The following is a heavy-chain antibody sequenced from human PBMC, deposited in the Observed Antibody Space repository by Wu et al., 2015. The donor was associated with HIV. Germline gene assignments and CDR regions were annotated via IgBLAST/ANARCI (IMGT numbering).Heavy chain of an antibody. D-gene: IGHD6-19*01. CDR2: IIPIFGTA. V-gene: IGHV1-69*01. J-gene: IGHJ6*03. CDR3: ASGTGAHSPGIAVALDRLYYYMDV. CDR1: GGTFSSYA. Sequence: QVQLVQSGAEVKKPGSSVKVSCKASGGTFSSYAISWVRQAPGQGLEWMGGIIPIFGTANYAQKFQGRVTITADESTSTAYMELSSLRSEDTAVYYCASGTGAHSPGIAVALDRLYYYMDVWGKGTTVTVSS.